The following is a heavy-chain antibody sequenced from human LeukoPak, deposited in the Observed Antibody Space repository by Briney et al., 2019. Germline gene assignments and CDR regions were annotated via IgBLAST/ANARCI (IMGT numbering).Heavy chain of an antibody. CDR1: GGSISSGSYY. V-gene: IGHV4-61*02. J-gene: IGHJ4*02. Sequence: PSQTLSLTCTVSGGSISSGSYYWSWIRQPAGKGLEWIGRIYTSGSINYNPSLKSRVTISVDTSKNQFSLKLSSVTAADTAVYYCASSYYYGSGSYSSFDYWGQGTLVTVSS. CDR2: IYTSGSI. D-gene: IGHD3-10*01. CDR3: ASSYYYGSGSYSSFDY.